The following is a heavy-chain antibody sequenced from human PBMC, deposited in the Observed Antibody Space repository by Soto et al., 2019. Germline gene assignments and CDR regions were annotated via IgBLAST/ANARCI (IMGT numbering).Heavy chain of an antibody. D-gene: IGHD2-8*01. V-gene: IGHV4-30-2*01. CDR1: GGSISSGGYS. CDR2: IYHSGST. Sequence: SETLCLTCAVAGGSISSGGYSWSWIRQPPGKGLEWIGYIYHSGSTYYNPSLKSRVTISVDRSKNQFSLKLSSVTAADTAVYYCARATKTDYFDYWGQGTLVTVSS. CDR3: ARATKTDYFDY. J-gene: IGHJ4*02.